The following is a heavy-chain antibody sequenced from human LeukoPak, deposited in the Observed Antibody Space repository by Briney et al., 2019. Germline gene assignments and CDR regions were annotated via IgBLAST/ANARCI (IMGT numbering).Heavy chain of an antibody. CDR2: IYYSGST. D-gene: IGHD3-3*01. V-gene: IGHV4-39*07. J-gene: IGHJ6*03. Sequence: SETLSLTCTVSGGSISSSSYYWGWIRQPPGKGLEWIGSIYYSGSTYYNPSLKSRVTISVDTSKNQFSLKLSSVTAADTAVYYCASGITIYNYMDVWGKGTTVTVSS. CDR1: GGSISSSSYY. CDR3: ASGITIYNYMDV.